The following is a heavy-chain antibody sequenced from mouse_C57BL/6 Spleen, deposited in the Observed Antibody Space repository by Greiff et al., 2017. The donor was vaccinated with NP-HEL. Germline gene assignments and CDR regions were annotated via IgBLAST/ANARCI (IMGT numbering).Heavy chain of an antibody. CDR1: GYTFTSYW. CDR3: ARYLNYYGSSPYYFDY. J-gene: IGHJ2*01. Sequence: VQLQQPGAELVKPGASVKLSCKASGYTFTSYWMQWVKQRPGQGLEWIGEIDPSDSYTNYNQKFKGKATLTVDTSSSTASMQLSSLTSEDSAVYYCARYLNYYGSSPYYFDYWGQGTTLTVSS. CDR2: IDPSDSYT. V-gene: IGHV1-50*01. D-gene: IGHD1-1*01.